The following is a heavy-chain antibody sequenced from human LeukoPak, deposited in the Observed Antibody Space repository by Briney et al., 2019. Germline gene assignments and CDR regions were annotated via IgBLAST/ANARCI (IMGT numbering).Heavy chain of an antibody. J-gene: IGHJ3*02. V-gene: IGHV1-69*05. CDR3: AREGKGRAFDI. D-gene: IGHD3-10*01. CDR1: GYTFTGNG. CDR2: IIPIFGTA. Sequence: APVKVSCKASGYTFTGNGITWVRQAPGQGLEWMGGIIPIFGTANYAQKFQGRVTITTDESTSTAYMELSSLRSEDTAVYYCAREGKGRAFDIWGQGTMVTVSS.